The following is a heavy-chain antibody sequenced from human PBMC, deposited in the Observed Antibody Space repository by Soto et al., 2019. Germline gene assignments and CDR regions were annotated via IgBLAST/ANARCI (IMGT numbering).Heavy chain of an antibody. CDR1: GGSISSSSYY. J-gene: IGHJ6*02. V-gene: IGHV4-39*01. CDR3: ARVGYLGAAAGHAMDV. CDR2: IYYSGST. Sequence: QLQLQESGPGLVKPSETLSLTCTVSGGSISSSSYYWGWIRQPPGKGLEWIGSIYYSGSTYYNPSLKSRVTISVDTSKNQFSLKLSSVTAADTAVYYCARVGYLGAAAGHAMDVWGQGTTVTVSS. D-gene: IGHD6-13*01.